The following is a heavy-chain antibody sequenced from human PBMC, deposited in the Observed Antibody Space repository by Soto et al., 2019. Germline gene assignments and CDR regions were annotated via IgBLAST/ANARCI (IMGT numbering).Heavy chain of an antibody. D-gene: IGHD5-12*01. Sequence: GGSLRLSCAASGFTFSSYAMSWVRQAPGKGLEWVSAISGSGGSTYYADSGKGRFTISRDNSKNTLYLQMNSLRAEDTAVYYCAKDNGWLRPEYYYYYYMDVWGKGTTVTVSS. CDR2: ISGSGGST. V-gene: IGHV3-23*01. CDR3: AKDNGWLRPEYYYYYYMDV. CDR1: GFTFSSYA. J-gene: IGHJ6*03.